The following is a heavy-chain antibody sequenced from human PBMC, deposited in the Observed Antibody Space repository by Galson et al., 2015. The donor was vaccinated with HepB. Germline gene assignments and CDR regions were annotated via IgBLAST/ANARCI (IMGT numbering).Heavy chain of an antibody. CDR3: AREGDSSGLFNPEFDY. D-gene: IGHD3-22*01. CDR1: GYTFTSYG. CDR2: ISAYNGNT. J-gene: IGHJ4*02. Sequence: SVKVSCKASGYTFTSYGISWVRQAPGQGLEWMGWISAYNGNTNYAQKLQGRVTMTTDTSTSTAYMELRSLRSDDTAVYYCAREGDSSGLFNPEFDYWGQGTLVTVSS. V-gene: IGHV1-18*01.